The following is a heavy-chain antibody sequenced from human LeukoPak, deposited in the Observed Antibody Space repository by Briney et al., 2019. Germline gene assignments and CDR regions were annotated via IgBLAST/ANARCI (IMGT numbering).Heavy chain of an antibody. V-gene: IGHV3-64*01. D-gene: IGHD6-19*01. CDR2: ISSNGGST. CDR1: GFTFSSYA. CDR3: ARGYSSGWYALWYFDL. J-gene: IGHJ2*01. Sequence: GGSLRLSCAASGFTFSSYAMHWVRQAPGKGLEYVSAISSNGGSTYYANSVKGRFTISRDNSKNTLYLQMGSLRAEDMAVYYCARGYSSGWYALWYFDLWGRGTLVTVSS.